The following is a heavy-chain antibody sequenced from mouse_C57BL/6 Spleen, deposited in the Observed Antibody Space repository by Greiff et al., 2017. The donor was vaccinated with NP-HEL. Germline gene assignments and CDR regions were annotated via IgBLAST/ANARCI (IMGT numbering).Heavy chain of an antibody. CDR1: GYTFTEYT. Sequence: VQLQQSGAELVKPGASVKLSCMASGYTFTEYTIHWVKQRSGQGLEWIGWFYPGSGSIKYNEKFKDKATLTANKSSSTVYMELSRLTSEDSAVYCCARREGGGGSFAYWGQGTLVTVSA. CDR2: FYPGSGSI. CDR3: ARREGGGGSFAY. V-gene: IGHV1-62-2*01. J-gene: IGHJ3*01.